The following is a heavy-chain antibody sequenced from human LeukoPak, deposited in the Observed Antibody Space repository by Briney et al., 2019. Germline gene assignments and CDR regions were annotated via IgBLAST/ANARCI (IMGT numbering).Heavy chain of an antibody. D-gene: IGHD1-7*01. V-gene: IGHV3-30*02. J-gene: IGHJ6*03. CDR1: GFTFSSYG. Sequence: GGSLRLSCAASGFTFSSYGMHWVRQAPGKGLEWVTFIRYDGSNKYYTDSVKGRFTISRDNSYKTLYLQMNSLRADDTAVYYCAKRRGLELTYYYHMDVWGKGTTVTVSS. CDR2: IRYDGSNK. CDR3: AKRRGLELTYYYHMDV.